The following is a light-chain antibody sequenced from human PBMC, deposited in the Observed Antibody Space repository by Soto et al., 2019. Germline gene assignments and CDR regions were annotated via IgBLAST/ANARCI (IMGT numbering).Light chain of an antibody. J-gene: IGKJ4*01. Sequence: EIVLTQSPGSLSLSPGDRATLSCRASQSVDSSNLAWYQQRPGQAPRFVIYGASTRASGIPDRFSGGGSGTDFTLTISRLEPEDFAVYYCQQFGSYPLTFGGGTKVDIK. CDR1: QSVDSSN. V-gene: IGKV3-20*01. CDR3: QQFGSYPLT. CDR2: GAS.